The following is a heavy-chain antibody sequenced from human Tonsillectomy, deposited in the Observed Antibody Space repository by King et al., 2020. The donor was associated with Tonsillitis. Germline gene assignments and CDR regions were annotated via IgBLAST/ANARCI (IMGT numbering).Heavy chain of an antibody. D-gene: IGHD1-26*01. CDR2: IRSDGINK. CDR1: GFIFSNYG. Sequence: QLVQSGGGVVQPGGSLRLSCAASGFIFSNYGMHWVRQAPGKGLARVAFIRSDGINKYYADSVKGRFTISRDNSKNTLYLQMSSLRPEDTAMYYCAKILGTYYDDGPGDYWGQGTPVTVSS. J-gene: IGHJ4*02. V-gene: IGHV3-30*02. CDR3: AKILGTYYDDGPGDY.